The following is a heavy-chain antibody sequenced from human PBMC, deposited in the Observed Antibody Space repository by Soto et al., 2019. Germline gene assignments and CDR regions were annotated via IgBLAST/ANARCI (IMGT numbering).Heavy chain of an antibody. J-gene: IGHJ6*03. CDR3: AKSRGYSYGYEADMDV. V-gene: IGHV3-23*01. CDR1: GFTFSSDA. D-gene: IGHD5-18*01. Sequence: EGSLRLSCAASGFTFSSDAMSWVRQAPGKGLEWVSAISGSGGSTYYADSVKGRFTISRDNSKNTLYLQMNSLRAEDTAVYYCAKSRGYSYGYEADMDVWGKGTTVTVSS. CDR2: ISGSGGST.